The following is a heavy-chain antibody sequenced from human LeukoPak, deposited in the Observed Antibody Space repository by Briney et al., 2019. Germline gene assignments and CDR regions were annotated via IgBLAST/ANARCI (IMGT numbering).Heavy chain of an antibody. CDR2: INHSGST. J-gene: IGHJ4*02. Sequence: SETLSLTCAVYGESFSGYYWSWIRQPPGKGLEWIGEINHSGSTNYNPSLKSRVTISVDTSKNQFSLKLSSVTAADTAVYYCARAKKTSRSGSYSDYWGQGTLVTVPS. CDR1: GESFSGYY. V-gene: IGHV4-34*01. CDR3: ARAKKTSRSGSYSDY. D-gene: IGHD1-26*01.